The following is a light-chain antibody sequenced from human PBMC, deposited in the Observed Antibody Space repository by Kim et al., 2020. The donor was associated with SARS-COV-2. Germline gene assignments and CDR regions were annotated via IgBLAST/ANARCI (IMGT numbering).Light chain of an antibody. Sequence: DIVMTQSPDSLAVSLGERATINCKSSQSVLYSSNNNNYLAWYQQKPGQPPKLLIYWASTRESGVPDRFSGSGSGTDFTLTISSLQAEDVAVYYCQQYYSTPPYTFGQGTKLEI. J-gene: IGKJ2*01. V-gene: IGKV4-1*01. CDR2: WAS. CDR1: QSVLYSSNNNNY. CDR3: QQYYSTPPYT.